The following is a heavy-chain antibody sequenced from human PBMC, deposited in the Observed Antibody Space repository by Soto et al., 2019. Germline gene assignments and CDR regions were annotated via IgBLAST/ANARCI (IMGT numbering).Heavy chain of an antibody. CDR3: ARDYSSASGYGMDV. V-gene: IGHV4-30-4*08. J-gene: IGHJ6*02. CDR1: GGSISSGDYY. Sequence: PSETLSLTCTVSGGSISSGDYYCSWIRQPPGKGLEWIGYIYYSGSTYYKPSLKSRVTISVDTSTNQFSLKLSSVTAADTAVYYCARDYSSASGYGMDVWGQGTTVTVSS. CDR2: IYYSGST. D-gene: IGHD6-6*01.